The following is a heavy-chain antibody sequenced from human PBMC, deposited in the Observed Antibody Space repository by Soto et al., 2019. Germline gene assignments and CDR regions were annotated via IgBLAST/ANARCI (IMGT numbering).Heavy chain of an antibody. CDR2: IWYDGSNK. Sequence: QVQLVESGGGVVQPGRSLRLSCAASGFTFSSYGMHWVRQAPGKGLEWVAVIWYDGSNKYYADSVKGRFTISRDNSKNTLYLQMNSLRAEDTAVYYCARGQWLVMGWLDPWGQGTLVTVSS. D-gene: IGHD6-19*01. V-gene: IGHV3-33*01. J-gene: IGHJ5*02. CDR1: GFTFSSYG. CDR3: ARGQWLVMGWLDP.